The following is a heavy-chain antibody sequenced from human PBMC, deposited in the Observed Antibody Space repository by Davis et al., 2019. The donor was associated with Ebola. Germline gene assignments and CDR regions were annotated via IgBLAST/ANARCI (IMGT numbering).Heavy chain of an antibody. Sequence: SETLSLTCAVSGGSISSYYWSWIRQPPGRGLEWIGSLYYSGFTNYNPSLKSRVTTSIDTSKNEFSLKLTSVTAADTAVYYCARALVRGDYAPYYGMDVWGKGTTVTVSS. J-gene: IGHJ6*04. CDR1: GGSISSYY. V-gene: IGHV4-59*01. CDR2: LYYSGFT. D-gene: IGHD4-17*01. CDR3: ARALVRGDYAPYYGMDV.